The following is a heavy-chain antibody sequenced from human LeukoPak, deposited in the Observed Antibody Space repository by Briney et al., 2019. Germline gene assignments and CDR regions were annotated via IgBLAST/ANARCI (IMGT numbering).Heavy chain of an antibody. CDR2: IYYSGST. D-gene: IGHD2-21*01. CDR1: GGSISSSSYY. Sequence: PSETLSLTCTVSGGSISSSSYYWGWIRQPPGKGLEWIGSIYYSGSTTYNPSLKSRVTISVDTSKNQFSLKLSSVTAADTAVYYCARDLIVVPSGWFDPWGQGTLVTVSS. V-gene: IGHV4-39*07. J-gene: IGHJ5*02. CDR3: ARDLIVVPSGWFDP.